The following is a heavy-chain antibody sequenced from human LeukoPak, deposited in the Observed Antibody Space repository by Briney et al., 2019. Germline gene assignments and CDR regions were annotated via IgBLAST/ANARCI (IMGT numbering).Heavy chain of an antibody. CDR1: GYTFTGYY. CDR3: ARVLTGYSSSWYY. Sequence: ASVKVSCKSSGYTFTGYYMHWVRQAPRQGLEWMGRINPNSGGTNYAQKFQGRVTMTRDTSISTAYMELSRLRSDDTAVYYCARVLTGYSSSWYYWGKGTLVTVSS. J-gene: IGHJ4*02. D-gene: IGHD6-13*01. V-gene: IGHV1-2*06. CDR2: INPNSGGT.